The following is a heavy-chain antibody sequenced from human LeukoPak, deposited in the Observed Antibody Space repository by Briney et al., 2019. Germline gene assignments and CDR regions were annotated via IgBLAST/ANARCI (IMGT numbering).Heavy chain of an antibody. V-gene: IGHV4-39*07. J-gene: IGHJ5*02. CDR2: IYYSGST. Sequence: SETLSLTCTVSGGSISNYYWSWIRQPPGKGLEWIGSIYYSGSTYYNPSLKSRVTISVDTSKNQFSLKLSSVTAADTAVYYCARAVSRVRGNNWFDPWGQGTLVTVSS. D-gene: IGHD3-10*01. CDR3: ARAVSRVRGNNWFDP. CDR1: GGSISNYY.